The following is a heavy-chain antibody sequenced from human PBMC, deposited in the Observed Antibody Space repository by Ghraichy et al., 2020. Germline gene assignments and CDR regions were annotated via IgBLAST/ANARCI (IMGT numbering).Heavy chain of an antibody. Sequence: GGSPRLSCAASGFIFNTYTMHWVRQGPGKVLEWVAVISYDGTNDYYADSVKGRFTISRDNSKNTLFLQMNSLRADDTGVYYCARDLVYCAAHSCKDYWGQGTLVTVSS. CDR3: ARDLVYCAAHSCKDY. D-gene: IGHD2-8*02. CDR1: GFIFNTYT. CDR2: ISYDGTND. J-gene: IGHJ4*02. V-gene: IGHV3-30-3*01.